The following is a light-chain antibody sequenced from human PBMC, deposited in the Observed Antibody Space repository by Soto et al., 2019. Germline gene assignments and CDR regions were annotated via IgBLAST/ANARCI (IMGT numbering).Light chain of an antibody. J-gene: IGKJ1*01. CDR3: QQYGSSPWT. CDR2: GAS. V-gene: IGKV3-20*01. CDR1: QSVSSSY. Sequence: EIVLTQSPGTLSLSPGEIATLSCSASQSVSSSYLAWYQQKPGQAPRLLIYGASSRATGIPDRFSGSGSGTDFTLTISRLEPEDFAVYYCQQYGSSPWTFGQGTKVDNK.